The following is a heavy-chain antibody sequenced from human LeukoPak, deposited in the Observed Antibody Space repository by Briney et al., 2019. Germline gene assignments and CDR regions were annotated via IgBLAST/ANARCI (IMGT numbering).Heavy chain of an antibody. CDR1: GGSISSYY. V-gene: IGHV4-39*07. CDR2: IYYSGGT. J-gene: IGHJ4*02. Sequence: SETLSLTCTVSGGSISSYYWGWIRQPPGKGLEWIGSIYYSGGTYYNPSLKSRVTISVDTSKNQFSLKLSSVTAADTAVYYCARLVATYYFDYWGQGTLVTVSS. CDR3: ARLVATYYFDY. D-gene: IGHD5-12*01.